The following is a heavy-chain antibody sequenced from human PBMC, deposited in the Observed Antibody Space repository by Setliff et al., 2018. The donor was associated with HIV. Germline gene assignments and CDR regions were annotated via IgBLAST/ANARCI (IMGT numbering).Heavy chain of an antibody. CDR1: GGSINSTCYY. D-gene: IGHD3-3*01. CDR2: IYHTGST. J-gene: IGHJ4*02. CDR3: ARSIDPVASGYYYFEY. V-gene: IGHV4-39*01. Sequence: SETLSLTCTVSGGSINSTCYYWGWIRQPPGNGLEWIGSIYHTGSTYYKPSLKSRVTISVDTSKNQFSLRLSSVAAGDTAVYYCARSIDPVASGYYYFEYWGQGTLVTVS.